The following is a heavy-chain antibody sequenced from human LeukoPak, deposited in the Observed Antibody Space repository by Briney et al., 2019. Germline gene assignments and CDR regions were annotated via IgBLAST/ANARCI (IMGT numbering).Heavy chain of an antibody. Sequence: GGSLRLSCAASGFTFRSYAMSWVRQTPGKGLEWVSTVSGSGGSTYYADSVKGRFTISRDNSKNTLYLQMNSLRAEDTAVYYCAKDAYLIAVAGNYFDYWGQGTLVTVSS. D-gene: IGHD6-19*01. V-gene: IGHV3-23*01. CDR3: AKDAYLIAVAGNYFDY. J-gene: IGHJ4*02. CDR1: GFTFRSYA. CDR2: VSGSGGST.